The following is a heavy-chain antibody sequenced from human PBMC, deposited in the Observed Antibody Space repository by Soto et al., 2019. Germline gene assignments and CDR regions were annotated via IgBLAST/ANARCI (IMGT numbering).Heavy chain of an antibody. J-gene: IGHJ4*02. D-gene: IGHD3-10*01. CDR2: INPILSMS. CDR1: GDTFTFYS. Sequence: QVQLVQSGAEVKRPGSSVKVSCKASGDTFTFYSINWVRQAPGLGLEWVGRINPILSMSNYAQRYQGRVTMTADKSTSTAYMELSSLRSEDTVIYYCASSYGSGYRAFDSWGQGALVTVSS. CDR3: ASSYGSGYRAFDS. V-gene: IGHV1-69*02.